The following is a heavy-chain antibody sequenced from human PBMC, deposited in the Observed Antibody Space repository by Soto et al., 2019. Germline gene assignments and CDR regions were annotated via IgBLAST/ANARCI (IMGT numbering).Heavy chain of an antibody. CDR2: IDPSDSYT. D-gene: IGHD2-2*01. V-gene: IGHV5-10-1*01. CDR1: GYSFTNYW. Sequence: GESLKISCQASGYSFTNYWITWVRQMPGKGLECMGRIDPSDSYTDYSPSFQGHVTISADKSISTAYLHWSSLEASDTAMYYCARHGRSKSYGGLDWGQGTLVTVSS. CDR3: ARHGRSKSYGGLD. J-gene: IGHJ4*02.